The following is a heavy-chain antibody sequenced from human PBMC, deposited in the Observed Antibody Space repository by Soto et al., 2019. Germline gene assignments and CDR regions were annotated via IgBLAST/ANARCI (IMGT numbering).Heavy chain of an antibody. J-gene: IGHJ1*01. CDR1: GYTFTRYY. CDR3: ASDRTRDGYNH. Sequence: QVQLVQSGAEVKKPGASVKVSCKASGYTFTRYYMHWVRQAPGQGLEWMGIINPSGGSTSYAQKFQCRVTMTRDTSTSTVYMELSSLRSEDTAVYYCASDRTRDGYNHWGQGTLVTVSS. V-gene: IGHV1-46*01. CDR2: INPSGGST. D-gene: IGHD5-12*01.